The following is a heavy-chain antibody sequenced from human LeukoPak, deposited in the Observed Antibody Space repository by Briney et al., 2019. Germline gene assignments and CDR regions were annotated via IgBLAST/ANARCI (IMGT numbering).Heavy chain of an antibody. J-gene: IGHJ4*02. CDR2: IYTSGSI. D-gene: IGHD1-26*01. CDR3: ARENSRSYREFDY. V-gene: IGHV4-4*07. CDR1: GGSISSYY. Sequence: SETLPLTCTVSGGSISSYYWSWIRQPAGKGLEWIGRIYTSGSINYNASLKSRVSMSVDTSKNQFSLKLSSVTAADTAVFYCARENSRSYREFDYWGQGTLVTVSS.